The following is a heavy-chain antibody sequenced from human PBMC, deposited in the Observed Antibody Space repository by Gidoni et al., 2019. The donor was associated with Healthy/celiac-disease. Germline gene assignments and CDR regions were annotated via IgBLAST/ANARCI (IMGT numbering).Heavy chain of an antibody. D-gene: IGHD2-21*01. J-gene: IGHJ4*02. Sequence: QVQLQESGPGLVKPSQTLSLTCTVSGGSISSGGYYWSWIRQHPGKGLEWIGYIYYSGSTYYNPSLKSRVTISGDTSKNQFSLKLSSVTAADTAVYYCARGGYCGGDCYSVWGQGTLVTVSS. CDR3: ARGGYCGGDCYSV. V-gene: IGHV4-31*03. CDR2: IYYSGST. CDR1: GGSISSGGYY.